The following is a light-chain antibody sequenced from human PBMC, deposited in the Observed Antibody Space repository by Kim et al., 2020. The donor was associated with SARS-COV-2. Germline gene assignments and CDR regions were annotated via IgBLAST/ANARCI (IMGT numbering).Light chain of an antibody. Sequence: EVALTQSPATLSLSPGERATLSCRASQNVGNFLAWYQQKPGQGPRLLIYDTSIRAAGIPARFSGSASGTDFTLTISSLDPEDFGVYYCQQRRNWPRTCGRGTKVDIK. J-gene: IGKJ1*01. CDR3: QQRRNWPRT. CDR1: QNVGNF. CDR2: DTS. V-gene: IGKV3-11*01.